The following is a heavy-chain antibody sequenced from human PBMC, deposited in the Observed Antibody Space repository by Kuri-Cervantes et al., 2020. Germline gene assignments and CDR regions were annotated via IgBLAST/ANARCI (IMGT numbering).Heavy chain of an antibody. J-gene: IGHJ6*02. Sequence: GSLRLSCTVSSGSVSTGSYYWSWIRQPPGKGLEWIGSIYYTGSTNQNPSLKSRVTISVDTSKNQFSLKLSSVTAADTAVYYCARLYYYDSSGYYSYYYGMDVWGQGTTVTVSS. D-gene: IGHD3-22*01. V-gene: IGHV4-61*01. CDR2: IYYTGST. CDR3: ARLYYYDSSGYYSYYYGMDV. CDR1: SGSVSTGSYY.